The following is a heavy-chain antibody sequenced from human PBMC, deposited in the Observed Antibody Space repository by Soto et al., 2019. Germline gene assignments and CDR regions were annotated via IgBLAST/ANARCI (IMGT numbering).Heavy chain of an antibody. V-gene: IGHV4-39*01. CDR3: ARRRPYSSGWYGAFDI. D-gene: IGHD6-19*01. J-gene: IGHJ3*02. Sequence: SETLSLTCTVSGGSISSSSYYWGWIRQPPGKGLEWIGSIYYSGSTYYNPSLKSRVTISVDTSKNQFSLKLSSVTAADTAVYYCARRRPYSSGWYGAFDIWGQGTMVTVSS. CDR1: GGSISSSSYY. CDR2: IYYSGST.